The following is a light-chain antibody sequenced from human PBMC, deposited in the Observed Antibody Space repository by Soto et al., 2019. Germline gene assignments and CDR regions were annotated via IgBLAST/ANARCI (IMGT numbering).Light chain of an antibody. CDR2: KAS. CDR1: QTISSW. V-gene: IGKV1-5*03. CDR3: LQHHTYPFT. Sequence: DIQMTQSPSTLSGSVGDRVTITCRASQTISSWLAWYQQKPGKAPKLLIYKASTLKSGVPSRFSGSGSGTEFTLTISSLQPEDFATYYCLQHHTYPFTFGPGTRLEIK. J-gene: IGKJ5*01.